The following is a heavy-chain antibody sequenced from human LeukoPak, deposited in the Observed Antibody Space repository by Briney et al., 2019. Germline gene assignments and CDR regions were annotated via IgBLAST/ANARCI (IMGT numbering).Heavy chain of an antibody. CDR2: IRYDGSNK. CDR1: GFTFSSYG. D-gene: IGHD3-22*01. Sequence: GGSLRLSCAASGFTFSSYGMHWVRQAPGKGLEWVAFIRYDGSNKYYTDSVKGRFTISRDNSKNTLYLQMNSLRTEDTAVYYCAKDVGSTIDTSGYYYRNRKGAFDIWGQGTMVTVSS. CDR3: AKDVGSTIDTSGYYYRNRKGAFDI. J-gene: IGHJ3*02. V-gene: IGHV3-30*02.